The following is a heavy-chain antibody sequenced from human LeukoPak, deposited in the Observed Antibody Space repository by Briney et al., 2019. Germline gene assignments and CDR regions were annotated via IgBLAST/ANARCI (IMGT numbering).Heavy chain of an antibody. Sequence: GGSLRLSCAASGLSFSSYGMHWVRQAPGKGLEWVAFIQYDGSNKFYADSVKGRFTISRDNSKNTLYLQMNSLRAEDTAVYYCAKDSSSYGSGVVYYFDYWGQGTLVTVSS. CDR2: IQYDGSNK. D-gene: IGHD3-10*01. CDR1: GLSFSSYG. J-gene: IGHJ4*02. V-gene: IGHV3-30*02. CDR3: AKDSSSYGSGVVYYFDY.